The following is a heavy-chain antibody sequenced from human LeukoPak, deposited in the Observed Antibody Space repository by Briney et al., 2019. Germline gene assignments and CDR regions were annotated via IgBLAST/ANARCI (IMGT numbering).Heavy chain of an antibody. D-gene: IGHD6-13*01. CDR3: TRIKYSTSWSGVY. Sequence: PGRSLRLSCVASGFIFTSYGMHWVRQAPGKGLQWVALISSNGNNERYADSVKGRFSISRDNSKNTMYLRMNSLRAEDTAIYYCTRIKYSTSWSGVYWGQGALVTVSS. CDR2: ISSNGNNE. CDR1: GFIFTSYG. J-gene: IGHJ4*02. V-gene: IGHV3-30*19.